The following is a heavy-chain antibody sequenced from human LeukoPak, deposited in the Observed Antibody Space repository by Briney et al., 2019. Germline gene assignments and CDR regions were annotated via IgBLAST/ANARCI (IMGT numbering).Heavy chain of an antibody. CDR3: TSSYSSSWYDY. J-gene: IGHJ4*02. CDR2: INTDGSST. D-gene: IGHD6-13*01. CDR1: GFTFSSYW. Sequence: PGGSLRLSCAASGFTFSSYWMHWVRQAPGKGLVWVSRINTDGSSTSYADSVKGRFTISRDNAKNSLSLQMNGLRAEDTAVCYCTSSYSSSWYDYWGQGTLVTVSS. V-gene: IGHV3-74*01.